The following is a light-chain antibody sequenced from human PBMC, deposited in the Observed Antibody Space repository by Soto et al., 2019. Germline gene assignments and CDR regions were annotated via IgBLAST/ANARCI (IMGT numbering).Light chain of an antibody. CDR1: NRDIGGYNH. V-gene: IGLV2-14*01. CDR3: SSYTSTSTLVL. CDR2: EVT. J-gene: IGLJ2*01. Sequence: QSALTQPASVSGSPGQSITISCTGTNRDIGGYNHVSWYQQQPGKAPKLIIYEVTNRPSGVTDRFSGSKSGNTASLTISGLPAEDEADYFCSSYTSTSTLVLFGGGTKLTVL.